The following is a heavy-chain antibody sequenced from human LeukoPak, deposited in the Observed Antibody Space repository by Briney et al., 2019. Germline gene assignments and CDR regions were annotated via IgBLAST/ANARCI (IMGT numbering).Heavy chain of an antibody. D-gene: IGHD5-12*01. CDR2: ISSSSSYI. CDR3: AKVSSGYDRSFDY. J-gene: IGHJ4*02. CDR1: GFTFSSYS. Sequence: PGGSLRLSCAASGFTFSSYSMNWVRQAPGKGLEWVSSISSSSSYIYYADSVKGRFTISRDNAKNSLYLQMNSLRAEDTALYYCAKVSSGYDRSFDYWGQGTLVTVSS. V-gene: IGHV3-21*04.